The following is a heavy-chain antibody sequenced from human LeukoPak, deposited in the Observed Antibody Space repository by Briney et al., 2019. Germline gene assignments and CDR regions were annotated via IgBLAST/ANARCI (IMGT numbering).Heavy chain of an antibody. J-gene: IGHJ4*02. CDR3: ARELWLFDDILTGSGFDY. Sequence: PGGSLRLSCAASGCTFSRYWMTWVRQAPGKGLEWVAKIEEDGSEKNYVDSVKGRFTISRDNAKNSLYLQMNSLRAEDTAVYYCARELWLFDDILTGSGFDYWGQGTLVTVSS. CDR1: GCTFSRYW. CDR2: IEEDGSEK. V-gene: IGHV3-7*04. D-gene: IGHD3-9*01.